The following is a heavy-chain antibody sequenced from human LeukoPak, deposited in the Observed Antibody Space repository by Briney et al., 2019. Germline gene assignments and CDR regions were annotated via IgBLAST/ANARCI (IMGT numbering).Heavy chain of an antibody. CDR1: GGSISSYY. D-gene: IGHD3-10*01. CDR3: ARDGDYYGSGSSLY. CDR2: IYTSGST. Sequence: SETLSLTCTVSGGSISSYYWSWIRQPAGKGLEWIGRIYTSGSTYYNPSLKSRVTISVDTSKNQFSLKLSSVTAADTAVYYCARDGDYYGSGSSLYWGQGTLVTVSS. V-gene: IGHV4-4*07. J-gene: IGHJ4*02.